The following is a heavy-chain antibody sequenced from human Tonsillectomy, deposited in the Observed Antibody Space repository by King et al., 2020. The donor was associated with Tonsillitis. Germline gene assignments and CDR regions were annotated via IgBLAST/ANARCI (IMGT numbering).Heavy chain of an antibody. D-gene: IGHD6-19*01. Sequence: VQLVESGGGVVQPGRSLRLSCTASGFTLSSYAMHWVRQAPGKGLEWVAVISYDGSHKYYADSVKGRFTISRDNSKNTLYVQMNSLGAEDTAVYYCARSIAVADPFDYWGREPWSPSPQ. J-gene: IGHJ4*02. CDR2: ISYDGSHK. CDR3: ARSIAVADPFDY. CDR1: GFTLSSYA. V-gene: IGHV3-30*04.